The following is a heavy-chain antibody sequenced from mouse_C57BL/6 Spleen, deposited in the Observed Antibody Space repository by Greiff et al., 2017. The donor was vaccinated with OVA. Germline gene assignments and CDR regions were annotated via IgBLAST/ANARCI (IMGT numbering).Heavy chain of an antibody. CDR2: INPNNGGT. Sequence: EVQLQQSGPELVKPGASVKISCKASGYTFTDYYMNWVKQSHGKSLEWIGDINPNNGGTSYNQKFKGKATLTVDKSSSTAYMALRSLTSEDSAVYYCARWELRWDVDYYAMDYWGQGTSVTVSS. V-gene: IGHV1-26*01. D-gene: IGHD1-3*01. CDR1: GYTFTDYY. J-gene: IGHJ4*01. CDR3: ARWELRWDVDYYAMDY.